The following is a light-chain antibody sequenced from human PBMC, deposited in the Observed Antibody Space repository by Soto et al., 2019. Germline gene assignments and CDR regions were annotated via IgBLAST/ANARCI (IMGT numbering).Light chain of an antibody. CDR3: QSYDSSLSVHVV. CDR1: SSNIGAGYD. Sequence: QAVVTQPPSVSGAPGQRVTISCTGSSSNIGAGYDVHWYQQLPGTAPKLLIYGNSNRPSGVPDRFSGSKSGTSASLAITGLQAEDEDDYYCQSYDSSLSVHVVFGGGTKLTVL. J-gene: IGLJ2*01. CDR2: GNS. V-gene: IGLV1-40*01.